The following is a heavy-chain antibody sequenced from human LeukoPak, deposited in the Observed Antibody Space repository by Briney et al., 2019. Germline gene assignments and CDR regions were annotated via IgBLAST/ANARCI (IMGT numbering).Heavy chain of an antibody. Sequence: ASVKVSCKASGYTFTGYYMHWVRQAPGQGLEWMGWINPNSGGTSYAQKFQGRVTMTRDTSVSTTYMELSRLRSDDTAVYYCARMSDILTGHYPQWFDPWGQGTLVTVSS. D-gene: IGHD3-9*01. CDR1: GYTFTGYY. CDR2: INPNSGGT. CDR3: ARMSDILTGHYPQWFDP. V-gene: IGHV1-2*02. J-gene: IGHJ5*02.